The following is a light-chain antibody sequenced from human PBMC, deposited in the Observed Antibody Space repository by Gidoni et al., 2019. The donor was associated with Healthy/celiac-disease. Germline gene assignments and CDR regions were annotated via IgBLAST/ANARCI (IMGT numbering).Light chain of an antibody. CDR1: QSVSSN. Sequence: DIVMTQSPATLSVSPGERATLSCRASQSVSSNLAWYQQKPGQAPRLLIYGASTRATGIPARFSGSGSGTEFTLTISSLQSEDFAVYYWQQYNNGPWTFGQGTKVEIK. V-gene: IGKV3-15*01. CDR3: QQYNNGPWT. J-gene: IGKJ1*01. CDR2: GAS.